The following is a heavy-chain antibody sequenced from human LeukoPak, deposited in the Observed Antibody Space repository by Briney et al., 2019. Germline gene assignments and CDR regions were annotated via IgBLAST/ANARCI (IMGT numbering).Heavy chain of an antibody. Sequence: PGGSLRLSCATSGFIFSTYRMNWVRQAPGKGLEWISFIDPSSSTIYYADSVKGRFTISRDNAKNSLYLHMNSLRAEDTAIYYCARDGRVGEFLSSPGNWGQGTRVTVSS. D-gene: IGHD3-10*01. J-gene: IGHJ4*02. V-gene: IGHV3-48*01. CDR2: IDPSSSTI. CDR3: ARDGRVGEFLSSPGN. CDR1: GFIFSTYR.